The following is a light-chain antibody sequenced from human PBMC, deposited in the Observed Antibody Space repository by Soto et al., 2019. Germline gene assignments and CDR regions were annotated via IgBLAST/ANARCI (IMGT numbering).Light chain of an antibody. CDR1: ESIRTW. CDR3: QQYHNYPRT. Sequence: DIQMTQSPSTLSASIGDRVTITCRASESIRTWLAWYQHKPGKAPKFLIYDASSLESGVPSIFSGSGSGTEFTLTISILQPDDFATYFCQQYHNYPRTFGQGTKVDIK. J-gene: IGKJ1*01. CDR2: DAS. V-gene: IGKV1-5*01.